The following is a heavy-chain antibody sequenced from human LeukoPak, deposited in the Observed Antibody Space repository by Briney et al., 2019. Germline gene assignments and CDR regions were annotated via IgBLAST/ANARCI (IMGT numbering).Heavy chain of an antibody. V-gene: IGHV3-66*04. CDR1: GFTVSNNY. J-gene: IGHJ6*02. CDR2: IYSGNRT. D-gene: IGHD3-3*01. CDR3: ARLTSGNGLDV. Sequence: TGGSLRLSCAASGFTVSNNYMTWVRQAPGKGLEWVSVIYSGNRTKYADSVKGRFIISRDNSKNTLLFQMNSLRAEDTAVYYCARLTSGNGLDVWGQGTTVTVS.